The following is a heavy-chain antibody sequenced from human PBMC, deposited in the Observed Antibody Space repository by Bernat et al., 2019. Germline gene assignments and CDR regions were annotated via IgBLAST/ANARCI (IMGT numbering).Heavy chain of an antibody. CDR3: VRGEVRELTY. CDR1: GYTFTSYA. D-gene: IGHD3-16*01. Sequence: QVQLVQSGSELKKPGASVKVSCKASGYTFTSYAMNWVRQAPGQGLEWMGWINTNTGNPTYVQGFTGQFVFSLDTTVTTAYLQISSLKPEDTAVYYCVRGEVRELTYWGQGTLVTVSS. CDR2: INTNTGNP. J-gene: IGHJ4*02. V-gene: IGHV7-4-1*02.